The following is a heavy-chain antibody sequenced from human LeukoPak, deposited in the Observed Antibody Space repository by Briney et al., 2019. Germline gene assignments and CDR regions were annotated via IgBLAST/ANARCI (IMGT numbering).Heavy chain of an antibody. CDR1: GGTFTSYG. CDR3: ASLAYCGGDCYSGLDY. V-gene: IGHV1-18*01. Sequence: ASVKVSCKASGGTFTSYGISWVRQAPGQGLEWMGWISAYNGNTNYAQKLQGRVTMTTDTSTSTAYMELGSLRSDDTAVYYCASLAYCGGDCYSGLDYWGQGTLVTVSS. J-gene: IGHJ4*02. D-gene: IGHD2-21*02. CDR2: ISAYNGNT.